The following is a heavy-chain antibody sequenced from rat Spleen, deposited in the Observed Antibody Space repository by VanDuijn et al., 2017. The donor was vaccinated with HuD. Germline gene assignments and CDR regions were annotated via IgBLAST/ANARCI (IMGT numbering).Heavy chain of an antibody. CDR3: ARRPYYSSYEEFDY. CDR1: GFTFSNYD. J-gene: IGHJ2*01. CDR2: ISTGGGNT. V-gene: IGHV5-25*01. Sequence: EVQLVESGGGLVQPGRSLKLSCAGSGFTFSNYDMAWVRQAPTKGLEWVASISTGGGNTYYRDSVKGRFTISRDNAKSTLYLQMDSLRSEDTATYYCARRPYYSSYEEFDYWGQGVMVTVSS. D-gene: IGHD1-2*01.